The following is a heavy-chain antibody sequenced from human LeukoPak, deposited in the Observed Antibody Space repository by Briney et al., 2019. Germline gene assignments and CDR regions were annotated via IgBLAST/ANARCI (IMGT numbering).Heavy chain of an antibody. CDR1: GFTFSSYA. CDR2: ISGSGGST. D-gene: IGHD6-19*01. J-gene: IGHJ5*02. CDR3: AKTVGSGWYGWFDP. Sequence: GESLRLSCAASGFTFSSYAMSWVRQAPGKGLEWVSAISGSGGSTYYADSVKGRFTISRDNSKNTLYLQMNSLRAEDTAVYYCAKTVGSGWYGWFDPWGQGTLVTVSS. V-gene: IGHV3-23*01.